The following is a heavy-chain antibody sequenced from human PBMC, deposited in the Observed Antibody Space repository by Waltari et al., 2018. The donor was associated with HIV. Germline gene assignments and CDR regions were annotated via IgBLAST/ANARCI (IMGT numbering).Heavy chain of an antibody. CDR1: GFTFGDYA. CDR2: IRSKAYGGTT. V-gene: IGHV3-49*03. CDR3: TRMYYYDSSGYYLDY. J-gene: IGHJ4*02. Sequence: EVQLVESGGGLVQPGRSLRLSCTASGFTFGDYAMSWFRQAPGKGLEWVGFIRSKAYGGTTEYAASVKGRFTISRDDSKSIAYLQMNSLKTEDTAVYYCTRMYYYDSSGYYLDYWGQGTLVTVSS. D-gene: IGHD3-22*01.